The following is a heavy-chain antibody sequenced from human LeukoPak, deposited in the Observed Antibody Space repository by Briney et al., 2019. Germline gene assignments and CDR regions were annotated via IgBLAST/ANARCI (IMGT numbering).Heavy chain of an antibody. J-gene: IGHJ1*01. CDR2: INPNSGGT. CDR1: GYTFTGYY. V-gene: IGHV1-2*02. Sequence: ASVKDSCKASGYTFTGYYMHWVRQAPGQGLEWMGWINPNSGGTNYAQKFQGRVTMTRDTSICTAYMELSRLRSDDTAVYYCGGTLEAEYFQHWGQGTLVTVSS. D-gene: IGHD3-3*01. CDR3: GGTLEAEYFQH.